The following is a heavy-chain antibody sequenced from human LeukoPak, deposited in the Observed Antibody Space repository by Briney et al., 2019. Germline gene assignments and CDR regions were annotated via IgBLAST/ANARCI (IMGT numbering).Heavy chain of an antibody. CDR1: GYTLTKLS. CDR2: FDPEDGET. CDR3: ATHTHLVITFFDY. J-gene: IGHJ4*02. Sequence: ASVKVSCKVSGYTLTKLSMHWVRQAPGKGLEWMGGFDPEDGETIYAQKFQGRVTMTEDTSTDTAYMELSSLRSEDTAVYYCATHTHLVITFFDYWGQGTLVTVSS. V-gene: IGHV1-24*01. D-gene: IGHD3-22*01.